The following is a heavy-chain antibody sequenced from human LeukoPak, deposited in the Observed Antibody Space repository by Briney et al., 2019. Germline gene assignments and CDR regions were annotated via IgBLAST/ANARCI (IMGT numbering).Heavy chain of an antibody. CDR3: AREGVIGDGYNFFDY. Sequence: GASLKVSCKASGYTFTGYYMHWVRQAPGQGLEWMGWINPHSGGTNSEQNFQGRVTMSRDTSISTVYMELSRLRSDDTALYYYAREGVIGDGYNFFDYWGQGTLVTVSS. CDR2: INPHSGGT. CDR1: GYTFTGYY. J-gene: IGHJ4*02. V-gene: IGHV1-2*02. D-gene: IGHD5-24*01.